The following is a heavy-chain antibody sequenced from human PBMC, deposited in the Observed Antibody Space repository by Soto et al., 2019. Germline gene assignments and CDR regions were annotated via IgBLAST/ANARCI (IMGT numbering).Heavy chain of an antibody. Sequence: PSETLSLTCTVSRDSISSSSYYWGWVRQPPGKGLEWIGSIYYSGSPYFNPSLKSRVTISVDTSKNQFSLKLNSVTAADTALYYCVRQPRIAVLGPLYYFDSWGQGTLGTVSS. CDR3: VRQPRIAVLGPLYYFDS. CDR1: RDSISSSSYY. CDR2: IYYSGSP. D-gene: IGHD6-19*01. V-gene: IGHV4-39*01. J-gene: IGHJ4*02.